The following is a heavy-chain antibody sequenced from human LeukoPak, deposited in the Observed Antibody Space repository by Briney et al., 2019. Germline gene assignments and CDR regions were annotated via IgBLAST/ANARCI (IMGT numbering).Heavy chain of an antibody. CDR3: ARDRYCTAGRCYSDY. D-gene: IGHD2-8*02. Sequence: GGSLRLSCSASGFTFSSYGMHWVRQAPGKGLECVAVISYDGSNKYYTDSVKGRFTISRDNAKNSLYLQMNSLRAEDTAVYYCARDRYCTAGRCYSDYWGQGTLVTVSS. J-gene: IGHJ4*02. V-gene: IGHV3-30*03. CDR2: ISYDGSNK. CDR1: GFTFSSYG.